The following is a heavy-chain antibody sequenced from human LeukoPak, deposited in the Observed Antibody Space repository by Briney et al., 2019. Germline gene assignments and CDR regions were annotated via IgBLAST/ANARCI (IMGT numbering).Heavy chain of an antibody. V-gene: IGHV3-74*01. Sequence: GGSLRLSCAASGFTFSSYEMNWVRQAPGKGLVWVSRINSDGSSTSYADSVKGRFTISRDNAKNTLYLQMNSLRAEDTAVYYCARDTPGAADAFDIWGQGTMVTVSS. CDR3: ARDTPGAADAFDI. CDR1: GFTFSSYE. CDR2: INSDGSST. J-gene: IGHJ3*02.